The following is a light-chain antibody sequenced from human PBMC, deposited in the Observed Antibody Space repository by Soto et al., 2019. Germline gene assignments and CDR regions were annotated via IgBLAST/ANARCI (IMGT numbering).Light chain of an antibody. Sequence: DIPMTQSPSTLSVSVGNRVTITCRASQNISSWLAWYQQKPGKAPKLLIFDASSLESGVPSRFSGSRSGTDFILTIISLQPDDFATYYCQQYNSYPYTFGQGTKLQIK. CDR3: QQYNSYPYT. CDR1: QNISSW. J-gene: IGKJ2*01. CDR2: DAS. V-gene: IGKV1-5*01.